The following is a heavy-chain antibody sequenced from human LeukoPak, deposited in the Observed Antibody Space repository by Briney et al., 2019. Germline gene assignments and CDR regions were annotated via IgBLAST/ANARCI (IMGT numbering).Heavy chain of an antibody. CDR1: GYTFTSYD. CDR2: MNPNSGNT. CDR3: ARGAPGSYCSGGSCPYFDY. V-gene: IGHV1-8*01. Sequence: EASVKVSCKASGYTFTSYDINWVRQATGQGLGWMGWMNPNSGNTGYAQKFQGRVTMTRNTSISTAYMELSSLGSEDTAVYYCARGAPGSYCSGGSCPYFDYWGQGTLVAVSS. J-gene: IGHJ4*02. D-gene: IGHD2-15*01.